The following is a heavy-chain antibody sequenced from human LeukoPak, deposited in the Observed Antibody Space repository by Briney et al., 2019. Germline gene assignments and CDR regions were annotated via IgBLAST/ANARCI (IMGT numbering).Heavy chain of an antibody. J-gene: IGHJ4*02. CDR3: AKAKGSSGWYGFDC. CDR1: GFTFSTYS. Sequence: GGSLRLSCAASGFTFSTYSMNWVGQAPGKGLEGVSSITSSGSYIHYADSVKGRFTISRDSSKNTLYLQMNSLRAEDTAEYYCAKAKGSSGWYGFDCWGQGTLVTVSS. V-gene: IGHV3-21*04. CDR2: ITSSGSYI. D-gene: IGHD6-19*01.